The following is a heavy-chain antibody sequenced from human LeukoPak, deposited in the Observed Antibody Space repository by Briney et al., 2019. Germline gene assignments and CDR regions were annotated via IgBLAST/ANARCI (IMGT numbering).Heavy chain of an antibody. V-gene: IGHV4-4*07. D-gene: IGHD4-17*01. CDR1: GGSLSSYY. CDR2: IYTSGIT. CDR3: ARDFHDYGDYEGEYYYYYYMDV. J-gene: IGHJ6*03. Sequence: SETLSLTCTVSGGSLSSYYWSWIRQPAGKGLEWIGRIYTSGITNYNPSLKSRVTMSVDTSKNQFSLKLSSVTAADTAVYYCARDFHDYGDYEGEYYYYYYMDVWGKGTTVTVS.